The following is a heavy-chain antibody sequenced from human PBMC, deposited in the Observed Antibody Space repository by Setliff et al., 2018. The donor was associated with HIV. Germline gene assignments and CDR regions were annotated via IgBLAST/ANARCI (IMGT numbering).Heavy chain of an antibody. CDR3: ARGLVRWLVPRYYYGMDV. V-gene: IGHV1-2*06. D-gene: IGHD6-19*01. Sequence: ASVKVSCKASGYTFTDYYIHWVRQAPGQGLEWMGRINPNSGGTNYAQKFQGRVTMTRDRSISTAHMELSRLRSDDTAVYYCARGLVRWLVPRYYYGMDVWGQGTTVTVSS. J-gene: IGHJ6*02. CDR1: GYTFTDYY. CDR2: INPNSGGT.